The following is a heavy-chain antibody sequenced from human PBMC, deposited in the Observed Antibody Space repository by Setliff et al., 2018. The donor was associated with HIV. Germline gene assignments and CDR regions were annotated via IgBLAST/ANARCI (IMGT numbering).Heavy chain of an antibody. CDR2: INHSGRT. V-gene: IGHV4-34*01. CDR3: ARGKWLVRSFLFDY. Sequence: SETLSLTCAVYGESFSGYDWTWIRQPPGEGLEWIGEINHSGRTNYSPSLEGRVTISVDTSKNQFSLRLNSVTAADTAVYYCARGKWLVRSFLFDYWGQGSLVTVSS. D-gene: IGHD6-19*01. CDR1: GESFSGYD. J-gene: IGHJ4*02.